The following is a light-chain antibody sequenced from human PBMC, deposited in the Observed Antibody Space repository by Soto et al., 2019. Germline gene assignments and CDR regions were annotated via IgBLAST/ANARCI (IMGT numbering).Light chain of an antibody. Sequence: QSVLTQPASVSGSPGQSITISCTGTSSDVGGYNYVSWYQQHPGKAPKLMIYDVSNRPSGISNRFSGSKSGNTAPLTISGLQAEDEGDYYCSSYTGSSTRLYVFGTGTKVTVL. CDR1: SSDVGGYNY. J-gene: IGLJ1*01. V-gene: IGLV2-14*03. CDR2: DVS. CDR3: SSYTGSSTRLYV.